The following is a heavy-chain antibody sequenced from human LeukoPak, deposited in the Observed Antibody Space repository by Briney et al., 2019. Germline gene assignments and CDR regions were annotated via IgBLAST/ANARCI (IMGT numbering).Heavy chain of an antibody. CDR2: ISAYNGNT. CDR1: GYTFTSYG. V-gene: IGHV1-18*01. CDR3: ARGLVPRYAQSGSYSPHGY. J-gene: IGHJ4*02. Sequence: ASVRVSCKASGYTFTSYGISWVRQAPGQGLEWMGWISAYNGNTNYAQKLQGRVTMTTDTSTSTAYMELRSLRSDDTAVYYCARGLVPRYAQSGSYSPHGYWGQGTLVTVSS. D-gene: IGHD1-26*01.